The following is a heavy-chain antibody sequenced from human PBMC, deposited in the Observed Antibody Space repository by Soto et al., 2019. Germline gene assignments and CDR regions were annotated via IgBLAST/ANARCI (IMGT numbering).Heavy chain of an antibody. CDR1: GFTFSSYW. J-gene: IGHJ5*02. CDR3: ARETAVAGIFDWFDP. V-gene: IGHV3-7*01. CDR2: IKQDGSEK. D-gene: IGHD6-19*01. Sequence: RLSCAASGFTFSSYWMSWVRQAPGKGLEWVANIKQDGSEKYYVDSVKGRFTISRDNAKNSLYLQMNSLRAEDTAVYYCARETAVAGIFDWFDPWGQGTLVTVSS.